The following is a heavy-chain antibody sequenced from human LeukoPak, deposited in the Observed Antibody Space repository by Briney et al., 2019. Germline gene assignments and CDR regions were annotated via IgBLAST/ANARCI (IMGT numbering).Heavy chain of an antibody. CDR3: ASKVVTTSNYFDH. J-gene: IGHJ4*02. Sequence: SETLSLTCIVSGYSISSGSYWGWIRQPPGKGLEWIGSVYPPGNTYYNPSLKSRVTISVDTSKSQFSLRLTSVTAADTAVYYCASKVVTTSNYFDHWGQGTLVTVSS. D-gene: IGHD4-23*01. CDR2: VYPPGNT. CDR1: GYSISSGSY. V-gene: IGHV4-38-2*02.